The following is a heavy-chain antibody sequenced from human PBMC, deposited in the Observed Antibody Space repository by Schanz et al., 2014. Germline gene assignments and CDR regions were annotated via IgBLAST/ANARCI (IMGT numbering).Heavy chain of an antibody. J-gene: IGHJ5*02. Sequence: QVQLVQSGAEVKKPGASVKVSCKTSGYTFSSYGITWVRQAPGQGLEWMGMINPSGGSTTYAQKFQGRITVTTDTSTSTVYLELSSLRSDDTAVYYCAREVGLYDRGWFDPWGQGTLVTVSS. D-gene: IGHD3-22*01. CDR3: AREVGLYDRGWFDP. V-gene: IGHV1-46*01. CDR1: GYTFSSYG. CDR2: INPSGGST.